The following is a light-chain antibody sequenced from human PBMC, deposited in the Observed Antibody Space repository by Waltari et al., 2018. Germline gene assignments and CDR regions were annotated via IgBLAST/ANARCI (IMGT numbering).Light chain of an antibody. CDR3: CSYAGSSTLV. CDR2: DVS. CDR1: SSAVGGYNY. Sequence: QSALTQPASVSGSPGQSITISCTGTSSAVGGYNYVSWYQQHPGKAPKLMIYDVSKRPSGVSNRFSGSKSGNTASLTISGLQAEDEADYYCCSYAGSSTLVFGGGTKLTVL. J-gene: IGLJ2*01. V-gene: IGLV2-23*02.